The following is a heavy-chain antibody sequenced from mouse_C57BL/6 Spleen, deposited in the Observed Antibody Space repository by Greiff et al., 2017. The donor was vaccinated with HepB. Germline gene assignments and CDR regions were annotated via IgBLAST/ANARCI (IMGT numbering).Heavy chain of an antibody. CDR1: GYAFTNYL. CDR3: ARGVSSFDY. V-gene: IGHV1-54*01. Sequence: QVQLQQSGAELVRPGTSVKVSCKASGYAFTNYLIEWVKQRAGQGLEWIGVINPGSGGTNYNEKFKGKATLTADKSSSTAYMHLRSLTSEDSSVYFCARGVSSFDYWGQGTTLTVSS. J-gene: IGHJ2*01. D-gene: IGHD6-1*01. CDR2: INPGSGGT.